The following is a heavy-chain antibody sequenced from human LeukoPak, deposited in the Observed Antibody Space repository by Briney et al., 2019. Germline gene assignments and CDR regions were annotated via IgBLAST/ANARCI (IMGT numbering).Heavy chain of an antibody. D-gene: IGHD1-14*01. CDR3: ARSPEYYFDY. CDR1: GASISSVGYY. V-gene: IGHV4-31*03. J-gene: IGHJ4*02. Sequence: SQTLSLTCTVSGASISSVGYYWSWIRQHPGKGLEWIGYIYYSGSTYYNPSLKSRVTISVDTSENQFSLKLTSVTAADTAVYHCARSPEYYFDYWGQGTLVTVSS. CDR2: IYYSGST.